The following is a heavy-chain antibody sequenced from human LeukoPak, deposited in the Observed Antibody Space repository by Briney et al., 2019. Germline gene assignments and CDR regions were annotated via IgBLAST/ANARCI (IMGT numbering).Heavy chain of an antibody. CDR1: GGSISSYY. V-gene: IGHV4-4*07. D-gene: IGHD4-11*01. Sequence: SETLSLTCTVSGGSISSYYWSWMRQPAGKGLEGIGRIYTSGSTNYNLSLKSRVTMSVDTSKNQFSLKLSSVTAADTAVYYCARETSLTTVTTQKDYYYYYMDVWGKGTKVTVPS. J-gene: IGHJ6*03. CDR2: IYTSGST. CDR3: ARETSLTTVTTQKDYYYYYMDV.